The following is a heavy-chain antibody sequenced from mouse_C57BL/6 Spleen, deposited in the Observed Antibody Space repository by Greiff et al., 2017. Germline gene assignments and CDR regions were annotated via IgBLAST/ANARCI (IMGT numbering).Heavy chain of an antibody. CDR2: IYPYNGVS. V-gene: IGHV1-31*01. D-gene: IGHD2-4*01. J-gene: IGHJ3*01. Sequence: DVKLVESGPELVKPGASVKISCKASGYSFTGYYMHWVKQSHGNILDWIGYIYPYNGVSSYNQKFKGKATLTVDKSSSTAYMELRSLTSEDSAVYYCARWRNDYDEGVFAYWGQGTLVTVSA. CDR1: GYSFTGYY. CDR3: ARWRNDYDEGVFAY.